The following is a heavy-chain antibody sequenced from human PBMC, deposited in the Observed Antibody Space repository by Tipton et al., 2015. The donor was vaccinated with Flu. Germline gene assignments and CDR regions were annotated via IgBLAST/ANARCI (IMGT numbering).Heavy chain of an antibody. D-gene: IGHD6-19*01. J-gene: IGHJ4*02. CDR1: GFTFNDYA. CDR3: AKVIPELVAGLDY. CDR2: ISGSGSTT. V-gene: IGHV3-23*01. Sequence: SLRLSCAASGFTFNDYAMSWVRQAPGKGLEWVSGISGSGSTTYFADSVKGRFTISRDNSRNTLYLQMNSLRAEDTAVYYCAKVIPELVAGLDYWGQGTLVTVSS.